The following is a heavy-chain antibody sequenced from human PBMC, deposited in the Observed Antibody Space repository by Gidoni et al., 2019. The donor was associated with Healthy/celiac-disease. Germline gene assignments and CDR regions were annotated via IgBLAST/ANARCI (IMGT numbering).Heavy chain of an antibody. CDR1: GGSLSSFY. V-gene: IGHV4-59*01. Sequence: QVQLQESGPGLVKPSETLSLTCTVSGGSLSSFYWRWIRQPPGKGLEWIGYIYYSGSTNYNPSLKSRVTISVDTSKNQFSLKLSSVTAADTAVYYCARSYDFWSSYYMDVWGKGTTVTVSS. CDR2: IYYSGST. J-gene: IGHJ6*03. CDR3: ARSYDFWSSYYMDV. D-gene: IGHD3-3*01.